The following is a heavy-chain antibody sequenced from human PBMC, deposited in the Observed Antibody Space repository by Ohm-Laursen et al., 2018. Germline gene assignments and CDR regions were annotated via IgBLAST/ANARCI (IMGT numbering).Heavy chain of an antibody. D-gene: IGHD3-16*02. J-gene: IGHJ4*02. CDR2: IWYDGSNK. V-gene: IGHV3-33*06. CDR3: AKAPMITFGGVIASYFDY. Sequence: SLRLSCAASGFTFSSYGMHWVRQAPGKGLEWVAVIWYDGSNKYYADSVKGRFTISRDNSKNTLYLQMNSLRAEDTALYYCAKAPMITFGGVIASYFDYWGQGTLVTVSS. CDR1: GFTFSSYG.